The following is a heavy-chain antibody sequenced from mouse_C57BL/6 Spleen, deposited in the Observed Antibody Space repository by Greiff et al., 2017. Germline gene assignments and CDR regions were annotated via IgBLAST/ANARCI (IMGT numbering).Heavy chain of an antibody. D-gene: IGHD1-1*01. Sequence: VQLQQPGAELVKPGASVKLSCKASGYTFTSYWMHWVKQRPEQGLEWIGRIDPEDGDTEYAPKFQGKATMTADTSSNTAYLQLSSLTSEDTAVYYCTDLTTVVFDYWGQGTTLTVSS. J-gene: IGHJ2*01. CDR3: TDLTTVVFDY. CDR1: GYTFTSYW. CDR2: IDPEDGDT. V-gene: IGHV14-1*01.